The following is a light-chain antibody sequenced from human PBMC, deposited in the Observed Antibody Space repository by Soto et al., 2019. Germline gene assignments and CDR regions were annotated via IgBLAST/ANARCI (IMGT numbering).Light chain of an antibody. CDR2: SAS. CDR3: QQFHSYPRT. Sequence: DIQLTQSPSFLSASVGDRVTITCRASQGISNFLAWYQQKPGKAPKLLIFSASSLQSGVPSRFSGSGSGTEFTLTITSLQPEDVATYCCQQFHSYPRTFGQGTKVEIK. V-gene: IGKV1-9*01. CDR1: QGISNF. J-gene: IGKJ1*01.